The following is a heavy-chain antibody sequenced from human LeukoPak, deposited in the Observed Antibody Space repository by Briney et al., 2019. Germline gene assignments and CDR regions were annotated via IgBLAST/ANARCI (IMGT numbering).Heavy chain of an antibody. V-gene: IGHV3-23*01. CDR3: AKGKLDFWSAQYYYCYAMDV. Sequence: GGSLRLSCAASGFAFSRLVISWGRLARGRGLEWFSAMSGSDGNTYHADSVTGRFTISRHNSRNTLYLQMNSLTAEDTAVYYCAKGKLDFWSAQYYYCYAMDVWGQGTTVTVSS. J-gene: IGHJ6*02. CDR2: MSGSDGNT. D-gene: IGHD3-3*01. CDR1: GFAFSRLV.